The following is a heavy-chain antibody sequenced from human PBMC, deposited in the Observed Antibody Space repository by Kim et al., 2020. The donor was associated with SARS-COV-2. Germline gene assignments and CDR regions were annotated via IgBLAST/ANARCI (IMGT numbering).Heavy chain of an antibody. Sequence: GGSLRLSCAASGFTFSNAWMSWVRQAPGKGLEWVCRIKSKTDGGTTDYAAPVKGRFTISRDDSKNTLYLQMNSLKTEDTAVYYCTTEKNYWGQGTLVTVSS. V-gene: IGHV3-15*01. CDR3: TTEKNY. CDR2: IKSKTDGGTT. J-gene: IGHJ4*02. CDR1: GFTFSNAW.